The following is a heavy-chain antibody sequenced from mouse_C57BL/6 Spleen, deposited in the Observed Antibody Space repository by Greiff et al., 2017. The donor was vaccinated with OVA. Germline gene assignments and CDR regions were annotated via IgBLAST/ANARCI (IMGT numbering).Heavy chain of an antibody. CDR1: GYSITSGYY. D-gene: IGHD1-1*01. CDR3: ARDSPSSYGWDYAMDY. CDR2: ISYDGSN. J-gene: IGHJ4*01. V-gene: IGHV3-6*01. Sequence: DVKLVESGPGLVKPSQSLSLTCSVTGYSITSGYYWNWIRQFPGNKLEWMGYISYDGSNNYNPSLKNRISITRDTSKNQFFLKLNSVTTEDTATYYCARDSPSSYGWDYAMDYWGQGTSVTVSS.